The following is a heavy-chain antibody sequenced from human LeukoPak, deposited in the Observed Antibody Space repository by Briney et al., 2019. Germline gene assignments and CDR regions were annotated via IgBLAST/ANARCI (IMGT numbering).Heavy chain of an antibody. V-gene: IGHV3-21*01. D-gene: IGHD6-13*01. J-gene: IGHJ5*02. CDR1: GFTFSSYS. CDR2: ISSSSSYI. CDR3: ARAPGYSSSWYDWFDP. Sequence: GGSLRLSCAASGFTFSSYSMNWVRQAPGKGLEWVSSISSSSSYIYYADSVKGRFTISRDNAKNSLYLQMNSLRAEGTAVYYCARAPGYSSSWYDWFDPWGQGTLVTVSS.